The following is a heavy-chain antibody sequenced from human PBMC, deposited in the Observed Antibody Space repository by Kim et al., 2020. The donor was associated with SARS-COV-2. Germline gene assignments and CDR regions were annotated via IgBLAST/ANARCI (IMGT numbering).Heavy chain of an antibody. V-gene: IGHV3-11*03. J-gene: IGHJ6*02. CDR3: ANLPSSSAPYYYYGMDV. D-gene: IGHD6-6*01. Sequence: GRFTNSRDNAKNSLYLQMNSLRAEDTAVYYCANLPSSSAPYYYYGMDVWGQGTTVTVSS.